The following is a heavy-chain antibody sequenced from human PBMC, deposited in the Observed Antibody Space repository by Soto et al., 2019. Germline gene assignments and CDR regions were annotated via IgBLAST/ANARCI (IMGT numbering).Heavy chain of an antibody. CDR2: ISSSSSYI. CDR3: ARDPGVRGGGWFDP. CDR1: GFTFSSYS. J-gene: IGHJ5*02. Sequence: EVQLVESGGGLVKPGGSLRLSCAASGFTFSSYSMNWVRQAPGKGLEWVSSISSSSSYIYYADSVKGRFTISKDNAKNSLDLQKNSLRAEDTAVYYCARDPGVRGGGWFDPWGQGTLVTVSS. D-gene: IGHD3-10*01. V-gene: IGHV3-21*01.